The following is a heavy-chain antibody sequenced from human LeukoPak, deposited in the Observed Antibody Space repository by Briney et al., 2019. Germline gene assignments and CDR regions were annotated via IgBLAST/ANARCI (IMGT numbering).Heavy chain of an antibody. CDR3: ARGRHFDWLLNPSGEFDY. CDR2: IYYSGST. CDR1: GGSVSSSSYY. D-gene: IGHD3-9*01. J-gene: IGHJ4*02. Sequence: SETLSLTCTVSGGSVSSSSYYWVWIRQPPGKGLEWLGSIYYSGSTYYNPSLKSRVTISTDTSNNQFSLKLTSVTAADTAVYYCARGRHFDWLLNPSGEFDYWGQGTLVTVSS. V-gene: IGHV4-39*07.